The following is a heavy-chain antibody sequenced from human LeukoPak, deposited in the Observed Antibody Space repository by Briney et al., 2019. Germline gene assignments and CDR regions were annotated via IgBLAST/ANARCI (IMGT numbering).Heavy chain of an antibody. D-gene: IGHD3-3*01. CDR2: IYHSGST. CDR1: GYSISSGYY. Sequence: SETLSLTCAVSGYSISSGYYWGWIRQPPGKGLEWIGNIYHSGSTYYNPSLKSRVTMSVDTSNNQFSLKLSSVTAADTAVYYCARDAESYDLWSGYSFDIWGQGTMVTVSS. J-gene: IGHJ3*02. V-gene: IGHV4-38-2*02. CDR3: ARDAESYDLWSGYSFDI.